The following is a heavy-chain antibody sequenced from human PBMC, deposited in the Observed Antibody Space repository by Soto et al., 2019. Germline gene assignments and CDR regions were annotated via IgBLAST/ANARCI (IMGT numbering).Heavy chain of an antibody. CDR1: GFTLTSYT. Sequence: GGSLRLSCAASGFTLTSYTMNWVRQSSGKGLEWVSSITSSSSHIYYADSVKGRFTISRDNAGNSLYLQMNSLRAEDSAVYYCVRERGLSSFYGMDVWGQGTTVTVSS. J-gene: IGHJ6*02. CDR2: ITSSSSHI. CDR3: VRERGLSSFYGMDV. D-gene: IGHD3-10*01. V-gene: IGHV3-21*01.